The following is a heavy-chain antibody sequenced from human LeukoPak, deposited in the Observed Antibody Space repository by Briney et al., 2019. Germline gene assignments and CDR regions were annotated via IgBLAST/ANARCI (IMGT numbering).Heavy chain of an antibody. CDR1: GGSFSGYY. Sequence: SETLTLTCAASGGSFSGYYWSWIRKPPGKGLEWLGEIYESGFNDFNPSLKNRVSISVGTSKRQFSLRLGSVTAADTAVYYCARTVIVRNNYYYYCGMDVWGRGTTVTVSS. J-gene: IGHJ6*02. CDR2: IYESGFN. CDR3: ARTVIVRNNYYYYCGMDV. V-gene: IGHV4-34*01. D-gene: IGHD2-21*02.